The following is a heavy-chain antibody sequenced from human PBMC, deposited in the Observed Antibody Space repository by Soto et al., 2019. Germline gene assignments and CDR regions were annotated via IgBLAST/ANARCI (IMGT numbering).Heavy chain of an antibody. CDR2: INAGNGNT. V-gene: IGHV1-3*01. J-gene: IGHJ6*02. D-gene: IGHD3-22*01. Sequence: GASVKVSCKASGYTFTSYAMHWVRQAPGQRLEWMGWINAGNGNTKYSQKFQGRVTITRDTSASTAYMELSSLRSEDTAVYYCAREDLIVVVIPRGMDVRGQGTTVPVSS. CDR3: AREDLIVVVIPRGMDV. CDR1: GYTFTSYA.